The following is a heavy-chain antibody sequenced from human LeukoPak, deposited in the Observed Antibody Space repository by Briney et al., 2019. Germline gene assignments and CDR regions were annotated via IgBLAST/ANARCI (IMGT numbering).Heavy chain of an antibody. CDR3: AREVSRLPPDY. CDR1: GYTFISYG. Sequence: ASVKVSCKASGYTFISYGISWVRQAPGQGLEWMGWISAYNGNTNYAQKLQGRVTMTTDTSTNTAYMELRSLRSDDTAVYYCAREVSRLPPDYWGQGTLVTVSS. V-gene: IGHV1-18*01. CDR2: ISAYNGNT. J-gene: IGHJ4*02. D-gene: IGHD4-11*01.